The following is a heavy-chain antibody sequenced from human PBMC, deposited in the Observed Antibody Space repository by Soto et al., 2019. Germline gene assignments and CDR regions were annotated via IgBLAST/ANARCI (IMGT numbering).Heavy chain of an antibody. V-gene: IGHV3-48*03. CDR1: GFTFSSYE. CDR3: ASRYDRGGGYYYDGMDV. CDR2: ISSSGSTI. J-gene: IGHJ6*02. Sequence: EVQLVESGGGLVQPGGSLRLSCAASGFTFSSYEMNWVRQAPGKGLDWVSYISSSGSTIYYADSVKGRFTISRDNAKNSLCLQLNSLRAEDTAVYYCASRYDRGGGYYYDGMDVWGRWTTVAVSS. D-gene: IGHD3-22*01.